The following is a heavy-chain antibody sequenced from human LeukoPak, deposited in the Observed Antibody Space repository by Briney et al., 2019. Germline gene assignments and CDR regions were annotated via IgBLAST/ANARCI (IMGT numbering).Heavy chain of an antibody. CDR1: GFTFSSYW. J-gene: IGHJ4*02. Sequence: GGSLRLARAASGFTFSSYWMPWVRQVPGRGLEWVSRTNEDGRITDYADSVKGRFAISRDNAKNTLFLQMNSLRTEDTAVYNCARDVAGSGSHWGQGTLVTVS. CDR2: TNEDGRIT. CDR3: ARDVAGSGSH. D-gene: IGHD3-10*01. V-gene: IGHV3-74*01.